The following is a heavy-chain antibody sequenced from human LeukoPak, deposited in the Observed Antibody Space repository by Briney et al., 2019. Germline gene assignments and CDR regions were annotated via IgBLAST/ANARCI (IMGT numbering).Heavy chain of an antibody. D-gene: IGHD5-18*01. V-gene: IGHV3-30*02. CDR1: RFTFSSYD. CDR2: IRYDGNNK. CDR3: AKGDAYSSGYSPFDY. J-gene: IGHJ4*02. Sequence: PGGSLRLSCAASRFTFSSYDMHWVRQAPGKGLEWVAFIRYDGNNKYYADSVKGRFTISRDNSKNTLSLQMNSLRPEDTALYYCAKGDAYSSGYSPFDYWGQGALVTVSS.